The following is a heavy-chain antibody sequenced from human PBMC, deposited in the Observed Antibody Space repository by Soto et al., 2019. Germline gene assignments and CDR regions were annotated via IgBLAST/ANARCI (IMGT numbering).Heavy chain of an antibody. CDR3: ACRFCDDSSCPRWFDP. CDR1: GYSFTSYW. J-gene: IGHJ5*02. V-gene: IGHV5-51*01. CDR2: MYPGDSDT. Sequence: ESLKISCKGSGYSFTSYWIGWVRQMPGKGLEWMGIMYPGDSDTRYSQSFQGQVSISADKSISTAYLQWSSLNASDSARCYCACRFCDDSSCPRWFDPWGQGTLVTVSS. D-gene: IGHD3-22*01.